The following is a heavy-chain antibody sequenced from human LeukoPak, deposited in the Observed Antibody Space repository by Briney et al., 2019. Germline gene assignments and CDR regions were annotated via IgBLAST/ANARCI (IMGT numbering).Heavy chain of an antibody. CDR1: GFTFSSFA. D-gene: IGHD2-15*01. Sequence: GGSLRLSCATSGFTFSSFAMHWVRQVPGKGLEWVAVVSYDGNIKYNADSVKGRFTISRDNSKNTLYLQMNSLRAEDTAVYYCASDTVGRVAATDYWGQGTLVTVSS. J-gene: IGHJ4*02. V-gene: IGHV3-30-3*01. CDR3: ASDTVGRVAATDY. CDR2: VSYDGNIK.